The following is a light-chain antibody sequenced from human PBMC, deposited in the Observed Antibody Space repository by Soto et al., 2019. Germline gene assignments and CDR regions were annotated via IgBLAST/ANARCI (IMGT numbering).Light chain of an antibody. V-gene: IGKV3-11*01. J-gene: IGKJ5*01. CDR2: DAS. Sequence: EIVLTQSPVTLSLSPGERATLSCRASQSVSSYLAWYQQKPGQAPRLLIYDASNRATGIPDRFSGSGSGTGFTLTFSSLEPEDFAVYYCQQYSNWPITFGQGTRLEIK. CDR1: QSVSSY. CDR3: QQYSNWPIT.